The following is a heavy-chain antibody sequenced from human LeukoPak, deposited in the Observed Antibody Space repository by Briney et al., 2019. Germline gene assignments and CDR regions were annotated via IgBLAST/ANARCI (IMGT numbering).Heavy chain of an antibody. CDR3: AKARGVYYFDY. J-gene: IGHJ4*02. Sequence: QPGGSLRLSCAASGFSFSTYAMSWVLQAPGKGLGWVSVISDSGGRTSCADSVKGRFTISRENSKKTLNLQMNSLRAEDTAVYYCAKARGVYYFDYWGQGTLVTVSS. CDR2: ISDSGGRT. V-gene: IGHV3-23*01. D-gene: IGHD3-10*01. CDR1: GFSFSTYA.